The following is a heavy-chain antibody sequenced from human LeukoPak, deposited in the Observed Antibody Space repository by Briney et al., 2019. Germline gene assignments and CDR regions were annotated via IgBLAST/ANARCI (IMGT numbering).Heavy chain of an antibody. D-gene: IGHD2-21*02. CDR2: INPSGGSA. CDR3: ARGYCGGDCYSGDAFDI. Sequence: ASVKVSCKASGYTFTDYYMHWVRQAPGQGLEWMGIINPSGGSATYAQKFQGRVTMTRDMSTSTVYMELSSLRSEDTAVYYCARGYCGGDCYSGDAFDIWGQGTMVTVSS. J-gene: IGHJ3*02. CDR1: GYTFTDYY. V-gene: IGHV1-46*01.